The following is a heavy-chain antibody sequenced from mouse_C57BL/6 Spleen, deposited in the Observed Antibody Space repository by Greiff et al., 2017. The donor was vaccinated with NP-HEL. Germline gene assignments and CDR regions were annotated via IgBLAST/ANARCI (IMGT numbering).Heavy chain of an antibody. CDR2: INPNNGGT. J-gene: IGHJ4*01. V-gene: IGHV1-22*01. Sequence: VQLKESGPELVKPGASVKMSCKASGYTFTDYNMHWVKQSHGKSLEWIGYINPNNGGTSYNQKFKGKATLTVNKSSSTAYMELRSLTSEDSAVYYCARRSNYGVYAMDYWGQGTSVTVSS. D-gene: IGHD2-5*01. CDR1: GYTFTDYN. CDR3: ARRSNYGVYAMDY.